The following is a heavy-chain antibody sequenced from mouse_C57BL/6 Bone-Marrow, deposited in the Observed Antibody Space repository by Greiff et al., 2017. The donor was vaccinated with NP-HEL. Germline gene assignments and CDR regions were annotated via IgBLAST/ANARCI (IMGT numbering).Heavy chain of an antibody. CDR2: INPSNGGT. CDR3: AREGIWLRRRGLYAMDY. Sequence: VQLQQPGTELVKPGASVKLSCKASGYTFTSYWMHWVKQRPGQGLEWIGNINPSNGGTNYNEKFKSKATLTVDKSSSTAYMQLSSLTSEDSAVYYCAREGIWLRRRGLYAMDYWGQGTSVTVSS. D-gene: IGHD2-2*01. J-gene: IGHJ4*01. CDR1: GYTFTSYW. V-gene: IGHV1-53*01.